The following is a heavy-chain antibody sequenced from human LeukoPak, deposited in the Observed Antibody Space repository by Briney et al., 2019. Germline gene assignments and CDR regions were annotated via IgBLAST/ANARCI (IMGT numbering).Heavy chain of an antibody. Sequence: GSLRLSCAASGFTFSCYSMNWVRQAPGKGLEWVSSISSSSSYIYYADPVKGRFTISRDNAKNSLYLQMNSLRAEDTAVYYCAKGLMDDYVWGSYRTSDWFDPWGQGTLVTVSS. J-gene: IGHJ5*02. CDR3: AKGLMDDYVWGSYRTSDWFDP. V-gene: IGHV3-21*01. CDR1: GFTFSCYS. CDR2: ISSSSSYI. D-gene: IGHD3-16*02.